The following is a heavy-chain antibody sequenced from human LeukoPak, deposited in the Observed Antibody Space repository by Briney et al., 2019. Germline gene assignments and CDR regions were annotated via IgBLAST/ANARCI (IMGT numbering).Heavy chain of an antibody. CDR1: GFTFSSYA. Sequence: GGSLRLSCAASGFTFSSYAMSWVRQAPGKGLEWLSYIDRTGTGFYYTDSVKGRFIISRDNDRSTLFLQMNNLTAKDTAKYYCARGKRGFRDWGQGTLVTVSS. V-gene: IGHV3-48*04. CDR3: ARGKRGFRD. D-gene: IGHD5-12*01. CDR2: IDRTGTGF. J-gene: IGHJ4*02.